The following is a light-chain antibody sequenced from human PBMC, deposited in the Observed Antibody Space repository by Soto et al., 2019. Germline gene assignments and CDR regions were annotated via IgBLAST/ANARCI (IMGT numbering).Light chain of an antibody. CDR3: QHYNNWPPWT. CDR1: QSVSSN. Sequence: EIVMTQSPVTLSVSPGERATHSCRASQSVSSNLAWYQQKPGQAPRLLIYGASTRATGVPARFSGSGSGTEFTLTISSLQSEDFAVYYCQHYNNWPPWTFGQGTKVEIK. J-gene: IGKJ1*01. CDR2: GAS. V-gene: IGKV3-15*01.